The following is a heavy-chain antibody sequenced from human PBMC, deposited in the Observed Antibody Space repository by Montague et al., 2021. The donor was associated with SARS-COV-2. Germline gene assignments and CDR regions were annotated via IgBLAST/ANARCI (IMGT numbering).Heavy chain of an antibody. D-gene: IGHD6-13*01. CDR1: GGSITDRTYY. CDR2: MNYSGTT. CDR3: ARHWGIAAAGN. J-gene: IGHJ4*02. Sequence: SETLSLTCSVSGGSITDRTYYWGCIRQSPGRGLEWIGAMNYSGTTYYNPSLKSRVTISLDTAKNQFSLKMTSVTAADTAAYYCARHWGIAAAGNWGPGTLVTASS. V-gene: IGHV4-39*01.